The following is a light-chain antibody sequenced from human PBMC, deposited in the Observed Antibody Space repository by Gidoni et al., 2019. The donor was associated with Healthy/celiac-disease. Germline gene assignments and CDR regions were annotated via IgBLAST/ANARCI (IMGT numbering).Light chain of an antibody. CDR2: DVS. V-gene: IGLV2-11*01. CDR3: CSYTGV. J-gene: IGLJ2*01. CDR1: SSDVGGYNY. Sequence: QSALTPPRPVSGSPGQSVTISCTGTSSDVGGYNYVSWYQQHPGKAPKLMIYDVSKRPSGVPDRFSGSKSGNTASLTISGLQAEDEADYYCCSYTGVFGGGTKLTVL.